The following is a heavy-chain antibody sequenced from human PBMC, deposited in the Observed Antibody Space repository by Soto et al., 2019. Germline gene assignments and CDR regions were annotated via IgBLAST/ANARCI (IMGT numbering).Heavy chain of an antibody. D-gene: IGHD4-17*01. CDR3: ARWDYGDYARFDY. CDR1: GYTFTSHD. V-gene: IGHV1-8*01. J-gene: IGHJ4*02. Sequence: QVQLVQSGAEVKKSGASVKVSCKASGYTFTSHDINWVRQATGQGLEWMGWMNPNSGNTGYAQKFQGGVTVTRNTSISTAYMELSSLRSEDTAVYYCARWDYGDYARFDYWGQGTLVTVSS. CDR2: MNPNSGNT.